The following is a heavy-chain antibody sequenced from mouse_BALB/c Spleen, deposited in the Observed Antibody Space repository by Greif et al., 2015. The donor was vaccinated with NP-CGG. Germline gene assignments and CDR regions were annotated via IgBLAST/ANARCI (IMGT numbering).Heavy chain of an antibody. D-gene: IGHD1-1*01. Sequence: QVQLHQPGAELARPGASVKLSCKASGYTFTSYWMQWVKQRPGQGLEWIGAIYPGDGDTRYTQKFKGKATLTADKSSSTAYMQLSSLASEDSAVYYCASDYGSSPYYYAMDYWGQGTSVTVSS. V-gene: IGHV1-87*01. CDR2: IYPGDGDT. CDR3: ASDYGSSPYYYAMDY. J-gene: IGHJ4*01. CDR1: GYTFTSYW.